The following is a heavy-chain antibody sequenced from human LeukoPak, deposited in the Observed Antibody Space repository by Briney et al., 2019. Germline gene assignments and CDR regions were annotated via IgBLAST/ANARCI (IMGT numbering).Heavy chain of an antibody. D-gene: IGHD1-26*01. CDR3: AKNQNGGSYEGDY. Sequence: GGSLRLSCAASGFTFSSYGMHWVRQAPGKGLEWVAVISYDGSNKYSADSVKGRFTISRDNSKNTLYLQMNSLRAEDTAVYYCAKNQNGGSYEGDYWGQGTLVTVSS. CDR2: ISYDGSNK. J-gene: IGHJ4*02. V-gene: IGHV3-30*18. CDR1: GFTFSSYG.